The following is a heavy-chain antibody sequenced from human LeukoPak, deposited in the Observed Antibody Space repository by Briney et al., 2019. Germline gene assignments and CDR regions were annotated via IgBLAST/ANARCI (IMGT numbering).Heavy chain of an antibody. Sequence: SETLSLTCTVSGGSISSYYWSWIRQPPGKGLEWIGYIYYSGSTNYNPSLKSRVTISVDTSKNQFSLKLSSVTAADTAVYYCARDHCSGGSCYPDYWGQGTLVTVSS. CDR2: IYYSGST. J-gene: IGHJ4*02. D-gene: IGHD2-15*01. CDR1: GGSISSYY. CDR3: ARDHCSGGSCYPDY. V-gene: IGHV4-59*12.